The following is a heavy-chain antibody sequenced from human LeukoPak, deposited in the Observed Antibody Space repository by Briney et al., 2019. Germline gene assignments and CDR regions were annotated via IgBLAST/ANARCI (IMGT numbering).Heavy chain of an antibody. CDR3: ARVTQLVLSDGFDI. CDR1: GGSISSGGYS. V-gene: IGHV4-30-2*01. CDR2: IYHSGST. D-gene: IGHD6-13*01. Sequence: SETLSLTCAVSGGSISSGGYSWSWIRQPPGKGLEWIGYIYHSGSTYYNPSLKSRVTISVDRSENQFSLNLSSVTAADTAVYYCARVTQLVLSDGFDIWGQGTVVTVSA. J-gene: IGHJ3*02.